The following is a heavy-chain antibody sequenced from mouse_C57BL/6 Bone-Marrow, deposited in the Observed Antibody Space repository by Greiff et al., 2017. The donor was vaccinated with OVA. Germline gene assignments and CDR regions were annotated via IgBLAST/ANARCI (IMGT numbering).Heavy chain of an antibody. J-gene: IGHJ1*03. Sequence: QVQLQQSGAELVKPGASVKMSCKASGYTFTSYWITWVKQRPGQGLEWIGDIYHGSGSTNYNEKFKSKATLTVDTSSSTAYMQLSSLTSEDSAVYYCARFIRYFDVWGTGTTVTVSS. V-gene: IGHV1-55*01. CDR3: ARFIRYFDV. CDR1: GYTFTSYW. D-gene: IGHD1-1*01. CDR2: IYHGSGST.